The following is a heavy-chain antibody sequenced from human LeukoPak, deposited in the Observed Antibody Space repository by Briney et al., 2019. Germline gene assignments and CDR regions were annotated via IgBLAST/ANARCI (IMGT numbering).Heavy chain of an antibody. CDR2: ISWSSGRI. Sequence: GGSLRLSCAASGFTFYDYAMHWVRHAPGKGLEWVSGISWSSGRIVYADSVKGRFTISRDNAKNSLYLQMNSLRAEDTALYYCAKDLGSGAAAGTTTYYYYYGMDVWGQGTTVTVSS. D-gene: IGHD6-13*01. CDR3: AKDLGSGAAAGTTTYYYYYGMDV. V-gene: IGHV3-9*01. J-gene: IGHJ6*02. CDR1: GFTFYDYA.